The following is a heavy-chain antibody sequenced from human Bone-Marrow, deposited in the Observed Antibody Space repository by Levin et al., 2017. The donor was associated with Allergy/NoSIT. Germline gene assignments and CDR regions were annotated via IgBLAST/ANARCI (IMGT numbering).Heavy chain of an antibody. V-gene: IGHV1-3*04. CDR3: AREGSVFAAGVRAGYTYSYDF. CDR2: LNTANGNS. J-gene: IGHJ4*02. Sequence: ASVKVSCNTSGYIFTNYAIHWVRQAPGQSLEWLGWLNTANGNSEYSHKFQGRVTIVRDTSASAAYMDLTTLRSEDTAVYYCAREGSVFAAGVRAGYTYSYDFWGQGTLITVSS. CDR1: GYIFTNYA. D-gene: IGHD5-18*01.